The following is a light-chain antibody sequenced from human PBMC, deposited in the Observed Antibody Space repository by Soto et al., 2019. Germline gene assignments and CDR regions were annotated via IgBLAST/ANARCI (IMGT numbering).Light chain of an antibody. CDR1: QSVSSN. J-gene: IGKJ5*01. CDR2: AAS. CDR3: QQSSSSPIT. V-gene: IGKV3D-15*01. Sequence: EIVMTQSPATLSVSPGERATLSCRASQSVSSNLAWYQQKPGQAPRLLMYAASSRATGIPDRFSGSGSGTDFTLTISRLEAEDFAVYYCQQSSSSPITFGQGTRLEI.